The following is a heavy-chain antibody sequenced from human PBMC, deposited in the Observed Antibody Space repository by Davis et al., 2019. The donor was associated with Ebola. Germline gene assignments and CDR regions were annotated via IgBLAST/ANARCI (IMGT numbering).Heavy chain of an antibody. CDR3: ARDLRYDSSGYDYYFYMDV. Sequence: PSETLSLTCSVSGGSITSGSFFWSWVRQPPGKGLEWIGYIYYSGSTYYKPSLKSRVTISLDTSKNQFSLNLYSVTAADTAVYYCARDLRYDSSGYDYYFYMDVWGKGTTVTVSS. V-gene: IGHV4-31*03. CDR2: IYYSGST. D-gene: IGHD3-22*01. J-gene: IGHJ6*03. CDR1: GGSITSGSFF.